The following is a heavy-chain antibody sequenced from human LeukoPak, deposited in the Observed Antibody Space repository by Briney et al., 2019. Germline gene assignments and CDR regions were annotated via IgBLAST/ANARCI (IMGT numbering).Heavy chain of an antibody. V-gene: IGHV4-4*02. CDR3: ARDPGGYSGYGRGYYFDF. CDR1: GGSISSSNW. Sequence: SETLSLTCAVSGGSISSSNWWSWVRQPPGKGLEWIGEIYHSGSTNYNTSLKSRVTMSVDKSKKQYSLKLSSVTAADTAVYYCARDPGGYSGYGRGYYFDFWGQGTLVTVSS. J-gene: IGHJ4*02. D-gene: IGHD5-12*01. CDR2: IYHSGST.